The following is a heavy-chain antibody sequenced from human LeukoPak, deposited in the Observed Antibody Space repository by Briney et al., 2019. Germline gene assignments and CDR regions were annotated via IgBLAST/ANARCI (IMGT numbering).Heavy chain of an antibody. CDR1: GGTFSSYA. CDR3: ASHGSPKLIATSGHPPLGWFDP. J-gene: IGHJ5*02. D-gene: IGHD6-13*01. V-gene: IGHV1-69*05. Sequence: SVKVSCKASGGTFSSYAISWVRQAPGQGLDWMGGIIPISGTPNYAQRFQGRVTITTDESTSTAYMELSSLRSEDTAVYYCASHGSPKLIATSGHPPLGWFDPWGQGTLVTVSS. CDR2: IIPISGTP.